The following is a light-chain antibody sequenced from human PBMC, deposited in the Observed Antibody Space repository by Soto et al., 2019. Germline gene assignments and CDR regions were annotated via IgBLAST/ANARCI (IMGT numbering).Light chain of an antibody. J-gene: IGLJ2*01. CDR3: SSHAASGV. CDR2: EVS. CDR1: SSDVGAYNY. V-gene: IGLV2-14*01. Sequence: QSALTQPASVSGSPGQSITISCTGTSSDVGAYNYVSWYQQRPGKVPKLIIFEVSNRASGVSNRFSGSKSGNTASLTISGLQAEDEADYYCSSHAASGVFGGGTKLTVL.